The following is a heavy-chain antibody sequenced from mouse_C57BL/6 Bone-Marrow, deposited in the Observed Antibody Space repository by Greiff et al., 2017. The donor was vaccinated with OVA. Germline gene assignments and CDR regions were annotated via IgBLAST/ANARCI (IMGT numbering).Heavy chain of an antibody. CDR2: IDPENGDT. V-gene: IGHV14-4*01. J-gene: IGHJ2*01. CDR3: TTYYSNYVRY. D-gene: IGHD2-5*01. Sequence: VQLQQSGAELVRPGASVKLSCTASGFNIKDDYMHWVKQRPEQGLEWIGWIDPENGDTEYASKFQGKATITADTSSNTAYLQLSSLTSEDTSVYYCTTYYSNYVRYWGQGTTLTVSS. CDR1: GFNIKDDY.